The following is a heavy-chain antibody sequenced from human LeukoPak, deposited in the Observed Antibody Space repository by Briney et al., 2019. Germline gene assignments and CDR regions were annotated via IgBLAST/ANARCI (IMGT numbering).Heavy chain of an antibody. J-gene: IGHJ4*02. V-gene: IGHV3-23*01. Sequence: GGSLRLSCAASRFTFNSYAMSWVRQAPGKGLEWVSVIGGSNGITFYVGSVKGRFTISRDNSKDTLYLQMNSLRAEDTAVYYCAKWPELPGFFDYWGQGTLVTVSS. CDR1: RFTFNSYA. CDR2: IGGSNGIT. D-gene: IGHD2-15*01. CDR3: AKWPELPGFFDY.